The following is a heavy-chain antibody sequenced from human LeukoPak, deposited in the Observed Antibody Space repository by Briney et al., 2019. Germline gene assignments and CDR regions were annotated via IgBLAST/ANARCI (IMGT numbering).Heavy chain of an antibody. Sequence: ASVKVSCKASGYTFINYYMHWVRQAPGQGLEWMGIINPSGGSTRYAQKFQGRVTRTRDTSTSTVYMELSSLRSEDTAVYYCARSYSGSYYAESGVDYWGQGTLVTVSS. CDR2: INPSGGST. CDR1: GYTFINYY. J-gene: IGHJ4*02. V-gene: IGHV1-46*01. CDR3: ARSYSGSYYAESGVDY. D-gene: IGHD1-26*01.